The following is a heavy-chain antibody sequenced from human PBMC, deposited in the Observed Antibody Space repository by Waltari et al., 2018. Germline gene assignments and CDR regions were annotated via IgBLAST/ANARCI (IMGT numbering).Heavy chain of an antibody. CDR1: GGSSSGYY. D-gene: IGHD1-1*01. Sequence: QVQLQQWGAGLFKPSETLSLTCAVYGGSSSGYYWSWIRQPPGKGLEWIGEINHSGSTNYNPSLKSRVTISVDTSKNQFSLKLSSVTAADTAVYYCARCEVESDSGFDYWGQGTLVTVSS. V-gene: IGHV4-34*01. CDR2: INHSGST. CDR3: ARCEVESDSGFDY. J-gene: IGHJ4*02.